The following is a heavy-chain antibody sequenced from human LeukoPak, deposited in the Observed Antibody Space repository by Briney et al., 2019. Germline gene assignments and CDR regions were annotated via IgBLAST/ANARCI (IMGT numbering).Heavy chain of an antibody. Sequence: ASVKVSCKVSGYTLTELSMHWVRQAPGKGLEWMGGFDPGDGETIYAQKFQGRVTMTEDTSTDTAYMELSSLRSEDTAVYYCATRRYGGLRFHYYYYYGMDVWGQGTTVTVPS. V-gene: IGHV1-24*01. CDR2: FDPGDGET. CDR1: GYTLTELS. CDR3: ATRRYGGLRFHYYYYYGMDV. J-gene: IGHJ6*02. D-gene: IGHD4-17*01.